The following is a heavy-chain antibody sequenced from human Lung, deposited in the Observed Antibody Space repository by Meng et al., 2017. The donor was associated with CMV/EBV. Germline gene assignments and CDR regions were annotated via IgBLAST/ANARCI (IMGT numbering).Heavy chain of an antibody. Sequence: GGSLRLXCTASGFIFHDYTMHWVRQAPGKGLEWVSGINWNSGNIFYADSEKGRFTISRDNAKNSLYLQMNSLRAEDTALYYCAKDVVGAATTYYFDYWGQGTXVTVSS. J-gene: IGHJ4*02. CDR3: AKDVVGAATTYYFDY. CDR1: GFIFHDYT. V-gene: IGHV3-9*01. D-gene: IGHD4-11*01. CDR2: INWNSGNI.